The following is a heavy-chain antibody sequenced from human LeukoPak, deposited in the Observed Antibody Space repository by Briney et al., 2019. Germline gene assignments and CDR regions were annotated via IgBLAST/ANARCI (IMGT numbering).Heavy chain of an antibody. CDR3: ARRGLRGNYWYFDL. CDR1: GFTFSSYS. V-gene: IGHV3-48*01. J-gene: IGHJ2*01. CDR2: ISSRSSTI. Sequence: PGGSLRLSCAASGFTFSSYSMNWVRQAPGKGLEWVSYISSRSSTIYYADSVKGRFTISRDNAKNSLYLQMNSLRAEDTAVYYCARRGLRGNYWYFDLWGRGTLVTVSS. D-gene: IGHD4-17*01.